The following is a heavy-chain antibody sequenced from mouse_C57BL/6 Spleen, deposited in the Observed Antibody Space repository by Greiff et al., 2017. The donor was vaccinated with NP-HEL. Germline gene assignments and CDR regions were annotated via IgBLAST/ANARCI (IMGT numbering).Heavy chain of an antibody. CDR2: IYPGNGDT. Sequence: SGAELVRPGASVKMSCKASGYTFTSYNMHWVKQTPRQGLEWIGAIYPGNGDTSYNQKFKGKATLTVDKSSSTAYMQLSSLTSEDSAVYFCAIGVYDGYYGIYYAMDYWGQGTSVTVSS. D-gene: IGHD2-3*01. V-gene: IGHV1-12*01. CDR3: AIGVYDGYYGIYYAMDY. J-gene: IGHJ4*01. CDR1: GYTFTSYN.